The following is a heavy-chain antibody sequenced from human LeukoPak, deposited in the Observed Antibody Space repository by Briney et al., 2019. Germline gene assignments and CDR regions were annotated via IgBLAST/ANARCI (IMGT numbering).Heavy chain of an antibody. V-gene: IGHV3-30*03. Sequence: GGSLRLSCAASGFTFSRYGMHWVRQAPGKGLEWVAVISYDGSNKYYADSVKGRFTISRDNSKNTLYLQMNSLRAEDTAVYYCARSGPTYYYGSGSYYNVGYSRRQGFNWFDPWGQGTLVTVSS. CDR1: GFTFSRYG. CDR3: ARSGPTYYYGSGSYYNVGYSRRQGFNWFDP. J-gene: IGHJ5*02. CDR2: ISYDGSNK. D-gene: IGHD3-10*01.